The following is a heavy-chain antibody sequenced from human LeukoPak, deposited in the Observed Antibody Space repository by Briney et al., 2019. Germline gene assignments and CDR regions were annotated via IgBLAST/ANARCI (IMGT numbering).Heavy chain of an antibody. D-gene: IGHD4-17*01. CDR3: ARGEHTVTTYYFDY. V-gene: IGHV4-34*01. J-gene: IGHJ4*02. CDR1: GGSFSGYY. CDR2: INHSGST. Sequence: PSETLSLTCAVYGGSFSGYYWSWIRQPPGKGLEWIGEINHSGSTNYNPSLKSRVTISVDTSKNQFSLKLSSVTAADTAVYYCARGEHTVTTYYFDYWGQGTLVTVSS.